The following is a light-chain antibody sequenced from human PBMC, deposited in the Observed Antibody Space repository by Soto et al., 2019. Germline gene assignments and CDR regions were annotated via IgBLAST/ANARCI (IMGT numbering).Light chain of an antibody. CDR1: QSMNIW. CDR2: QAS. V-gene: IGKV1-5*03. Sequence: DIQMTQSPSTLSASGGERVTITCRASQSMNIWLAWYQQKPGKAPKLLIYQASTLKSGVPSRFSGSGSGTEFTLTISSLQPDDFATYYCQQYHMYWTFGQGTKVDIK. CDR3: QQYHMYWT. J-gene: IGKJ1*01.